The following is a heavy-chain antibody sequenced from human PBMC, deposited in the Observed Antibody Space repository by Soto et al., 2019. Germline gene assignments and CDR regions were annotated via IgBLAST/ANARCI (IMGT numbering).Heavy chain of an antibody. CDR1: GGAISSDDYY. CDR2: IHSSGSI. D-gene: IGHD3-22*01. V-gene: IGHV4-30-4*01. Sequence: SETLSLTCTVSGGAISSDDYYWSWIRQAPGRGLEWIGYIHSSGSIYYNPSLKSRATMSIDTAGNQFSLKVSSVTVADTAVYYCARDLDGLHDDTSGPFPRPGWGQGTLVTVS. CDR3: ARDLDGLHDDTSGPFPRPG. J-gene: IGHJ1*01.